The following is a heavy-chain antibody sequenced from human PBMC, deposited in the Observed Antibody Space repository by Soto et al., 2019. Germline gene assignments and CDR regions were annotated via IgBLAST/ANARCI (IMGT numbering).Heavy chain of an antibody. V-gene: IGHV3-7*01. D-gene: IGHD4-4*01. CDR2: IKPDESEK. J-gene: IGHJ1*01. Sequence: GGSLRLSCTASGFTFSESWITWVRQAPGKGLEWVARIKPDESEKKYADSVKGRFSISRDNAKNSMYLQMDSLRGEDTAVYYCVTGGSTYASWGQGTLVTVSS. CDR1: GFTFSESW. CDR3: VTGGSTYAS.